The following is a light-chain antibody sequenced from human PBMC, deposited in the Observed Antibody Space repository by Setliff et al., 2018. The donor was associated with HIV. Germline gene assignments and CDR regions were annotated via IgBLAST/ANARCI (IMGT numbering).Light chain of an antibody. CDR2: EVN. Sequence: QSALTQPASVSGSPGQSITISCTGTSSDVGSYNLVSWYQQDPGKAPKLLIYEVNKRPSGVSNRFSGSKSGNTASLTISGLQTEDEADYYCCSYGGSSTYVIFGGGTK. CDR3: CSYGGSSTYVI. J-gene: IGLJ2*01. CDR1: SSDVGSYNL. V-gene: IGLV2-23*02.